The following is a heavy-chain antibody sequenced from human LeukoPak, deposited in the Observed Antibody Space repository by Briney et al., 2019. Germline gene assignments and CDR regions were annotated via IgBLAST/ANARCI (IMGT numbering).Heavy chain of an antibody. Sequence: SETLSLTCTVSGGSISSSSYYWGWIRQPPGKGLEWIGSIYYSGSTYYNPSLKSRVTMSVDTSKNQFSLKLSSVTAADTAVYYCARPSLYYDILTGYSGGWFDPWGQGTLVTVSS. V-gene: IGHV4-39*01. CDR2: IYYSGST. J-gene: IGHJ5*02. CDR3: ARPSLYYDILTGYSGGWFDP. CDR1: GGSISSSSYY. D-gene: IGHD3-9*01.